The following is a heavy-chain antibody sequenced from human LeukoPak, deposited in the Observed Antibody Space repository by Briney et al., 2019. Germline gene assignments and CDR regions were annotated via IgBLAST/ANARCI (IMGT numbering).Heavy chain of an antibody. CDR2: ISGSGGST. CDR1: GFTFSSYA. J-gene: IGHJ4*02. V-gene: IGHV3-23*01. D-gene: IGHD3-22*01. Sequence: GGSLRLSCAASGFTFSSYAMSWVRQAPGKGLEWVSAISGSGGSTYYADTVKGRFTISRDNSKNTLYLQMNSLRAEDTAVYYCAKDVYYYDSSGYYFDYWGQGTLVTVCS. CDR3: AKDVYYYDSSGYYFDY.